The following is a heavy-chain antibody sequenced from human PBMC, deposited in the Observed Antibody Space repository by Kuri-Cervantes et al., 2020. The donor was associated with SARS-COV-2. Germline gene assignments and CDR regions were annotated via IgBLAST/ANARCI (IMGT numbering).Heavy chain of an antibody. CDR3: ARCRHYYDSSGDDYFDY. D-gene: IGHD3-22*01. Sequence: GSLRLSCTVSGGSISSSSYYWGWIRQPPGKGLEWIGSIHYSGSTYYNPSLKSRVTISVDTSKNQFSLKLSSVTAADTAVYYCARCRHYYDSSGDDYFDYWGQGTLVTVSS. CDR1: GGSISSSSYY. CDR2: IHYSGST. V-gene: IGHV4-39*01. J-gene: IGHJ4*02.